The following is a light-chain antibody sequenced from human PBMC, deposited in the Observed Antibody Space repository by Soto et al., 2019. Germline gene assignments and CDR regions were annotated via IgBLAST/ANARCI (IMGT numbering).Light chain of an antibody. V-gene: IGLV2-8*01. Sequence: QSALTQPPSASGSPGQSVTISCTGTSSDVGGYNYVSWYQQHPGKAPKLMIYEVSKRPSGVPDRFSGSKSGNTASLTVSGLQAEDEAAYYCTSYAGSNNVVVFGGGTKLTVL. CDR1: SSDVGGYNY. CDR2: EVS. CDR3: TSYAGSNNVVV. J-gene: IGLJ2*01.